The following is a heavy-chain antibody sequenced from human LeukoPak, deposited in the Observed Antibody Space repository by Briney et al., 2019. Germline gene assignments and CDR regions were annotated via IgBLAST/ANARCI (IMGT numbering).Heavy chain of an antibody. CDR3: VRDWGYDSSGYWQKYFDT. CDR2: INHDGSST. Sequence: PGGSLRLSCAASGFTFDDYAMHWVRQAPGKGLVWVSRINHDGSSTNYADSVKGRFTISRDNAKNTVYLQMNSLRAEDTGVYYCVRDWGYDSSGYWQKYFDTWGQGTLVTVSS. J-gene: IGHJ4*02. D-gene: IGHD3-22*01. V-gene: IGHV3-74*01. CDR1: GFTFDDYA.